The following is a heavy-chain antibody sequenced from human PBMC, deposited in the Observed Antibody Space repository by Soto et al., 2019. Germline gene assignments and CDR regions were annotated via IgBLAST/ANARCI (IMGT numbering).Heavy chain of an antibody. D-gene: IGHD2-2*01. CDR2: ISGSGGST. CDR3: AKGLGCSSTSCYFPFDY. V-gene: IGHV3-23*01. CDR1: GFTFSSYA. Sequence: EVQLLESGGGLVQPGGSLRLSCAASGFTFSSYAMSWVRQAPGKGLEWVSAISGSGGSTYYADSVKGRFTISRDNSNNTLYLQMNSLRAEDTAVYYCAKGLGCSSTSCYFPFDYWGQGTLVTVSS. J-gene: IGHJ4*02.